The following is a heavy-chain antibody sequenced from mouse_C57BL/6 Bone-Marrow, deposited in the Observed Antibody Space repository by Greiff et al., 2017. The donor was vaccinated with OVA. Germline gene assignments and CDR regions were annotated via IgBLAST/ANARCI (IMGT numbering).Heavy chain of an antibody. Sequence: EVQLQESGPGLVKPSQSLSLTCSVTGYSITSGYYWNWIRQFPGNKLEWKGYISYDGSNNYNPSLKNRISITRDTSKNQFFLKLNSVTTEDTATYYCAREGLRYYFDYWGQGTTLTVSS. CDR1: GYSITSGYY. V-gene: IGHV3-6*01. CDR3: AREGLRYYFDY. J-gene: IGHJ2*01. D-gene: IGHD1-1*01. CDR2: ISYDGSN.